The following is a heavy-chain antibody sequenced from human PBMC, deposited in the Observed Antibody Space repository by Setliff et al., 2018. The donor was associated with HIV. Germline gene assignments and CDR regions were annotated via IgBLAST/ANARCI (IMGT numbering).Heavy chain of an antibody. CDR1: GGSISSGDYY. V-gene: IGHV4-30-4*08. J-gene: IGHJ4*02. CDR2: IYYSGST. D-gene: IGHD6-13*01. Sequence: SETLSLTCTVSGGSISSGDYYWSWIRQPPGKGLEWSGYIYYSGSTYYNPSLKSRVTISVDTSKNQFSLKLSSVTAADTAVYYCARVRRNSSVRGYYFDYWGQGTLVTVSS. CDR3: ARVRRNSSVRGYYFDY.